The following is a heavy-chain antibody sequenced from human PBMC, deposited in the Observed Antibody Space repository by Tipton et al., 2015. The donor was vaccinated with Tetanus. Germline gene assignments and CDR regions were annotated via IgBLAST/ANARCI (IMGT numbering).Heavy chain of an antibody. CDR2: ISSDGSHK. Sequence: QLVQSGGGVVQPGRSLRLSCAASGFTFSNYAMHWVRQAPGKGLEWLAFISSDGSHKYHTDSVKGRFSISRDNAKNTLFLQMNSLRVEDTAIYDWGRGIRGGYSSSLDFWGRGTLVTVSS. CDR3: GRGIRGGYSSSLDF. V-gene: IGHV3-30*04. D-gene: IGHD5-18*01. CDR1: GFTFSNYA. J-gene: IGHJ4*02.